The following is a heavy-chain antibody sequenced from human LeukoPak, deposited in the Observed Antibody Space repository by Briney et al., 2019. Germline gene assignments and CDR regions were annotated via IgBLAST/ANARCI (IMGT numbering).Heavy chain of an antibody. D-gene: IGHD6-19*01. V-gene: IGHV3-23*01. J-gene: IGHJ6*02. CDR1: GFTFSSYA. CDR2: ISGSGGST. Sequence: AGGSLRLSCAASGFTFSSYAMSWVRQAPGKGLEWVSTISGSGGSTYYADSVKGRFTISRDNSKNTLSLQMDSLRAEDTALYYCAKGKAVVGIYYHYDMDVWGQGTTVSVSS. CDR3: AKGKAVVGIYYHYDMDV.